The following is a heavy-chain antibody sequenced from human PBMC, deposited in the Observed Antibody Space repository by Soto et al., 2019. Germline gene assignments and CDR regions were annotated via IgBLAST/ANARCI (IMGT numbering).Heavy chain of an antibody. V-gene: IGHV3-73*02. CDR3: TRLKDYYDSSGYYPPGEGLYYFDY. CDR2: IRSKANSYAT. D-gene: IGHD3-22*01. CDR1: GFTFSGSA. Sequence: EVQLVESGGGLVQPGGSLKLSCAASGFTFSGSAMHWVRQASGKGLEWVGRIRSKANSYATAYAASVKGRFTISRDDSKNTAYLQMNSLKTEDTAVYCCTRLKDYYDSSGYYPPGEGLYYFDYWGQGTLVTVSS. J-gene: IGHJ4*02.